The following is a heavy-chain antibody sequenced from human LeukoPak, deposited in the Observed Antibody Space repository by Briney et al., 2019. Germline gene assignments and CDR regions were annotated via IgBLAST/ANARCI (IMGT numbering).Heavy chain of an antibody. CDR2: ITSSSSHI. J-gene: IGHJ4*02. CDR1: GXSFSSYS. V-gene: IGHV3-21*01. Sequence: GGSLRLSWAASGXSFSSYSMNWVRRAPGKGLEWVSTITSSSSHIYYADSVKGRFTISRDNAKNSLYLQMNSLRAEDTAVYYCARGCSDGVCYRDYWGQGTPVTVSS. D-gene: IGHD2-8*01. CDR3: ARGCSDGVCYRDY.